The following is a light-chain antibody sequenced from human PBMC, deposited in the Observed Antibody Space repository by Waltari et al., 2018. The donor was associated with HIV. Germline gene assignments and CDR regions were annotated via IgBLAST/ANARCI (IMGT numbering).Light chain of an antibody. V-gene: IGLV1-44*01. Sequence: QSVLTQPPSASGTPGQRVTISCSGSSPNIGRKTVNWYQQLPGTAPKLLIYSNNQRPSGVPDRFSGSKSGTSASLAISGLQSEDEADYYCAAWDDSLNGWVFGGGTKLTVL. CDR1: SPNIGRKT. CDR3: AAWDDSLNGWV. J-gene: IGLJ3*02. CDR2: SNN.